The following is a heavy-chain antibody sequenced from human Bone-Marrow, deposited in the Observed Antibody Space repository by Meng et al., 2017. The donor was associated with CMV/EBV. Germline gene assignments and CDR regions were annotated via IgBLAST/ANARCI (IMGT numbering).Heavy chain of an antibody. CDR1: GFTFSNFA. CDR2: ISGSGDST. J-gene: IGHJ4*02. V-gene: IGHV3-23*01. Sequence: GESLKISCAASGFTFSNFAMSWVRQAPGKGLEWVSSISGSGDSTYYADAVKGLFTISRDNSKNTLYLQMNSLRGEDTAVYYCAKEWDFWSGYPQNYFDYWGQGTLVTVSS. D-gene: IGHD3-3*01. CDR3: AKEWDFWSGYPQNYFDY.